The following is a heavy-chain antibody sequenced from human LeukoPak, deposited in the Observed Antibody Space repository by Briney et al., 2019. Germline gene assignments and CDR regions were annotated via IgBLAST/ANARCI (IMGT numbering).Heavy chain of an antibody. V-gene: IGHV1-46*01. CDR2: INPSGGST. J-gene: IGHJ4*02. CDR1: GYTFTSYY. CDR3: ARREGAQTGYSSGWYDPGFDY. D-gene: IGHD6-19*01. Sequence: ASVKVSCKASGYTFTSYYMHWVRQAPGQGLEWMGIINPSGGSTSYAQKFQGRVTMTRDTSTSTVYMELSSLRSEDTAVYYCARREGAQTGYSSGWYDPGFDYWGQGTLVTVSS.